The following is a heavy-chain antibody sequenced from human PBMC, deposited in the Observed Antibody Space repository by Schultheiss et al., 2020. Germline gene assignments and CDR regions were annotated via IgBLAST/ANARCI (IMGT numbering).Heavy chain of an antibody. D-gene: IGHD3-10*01. CDR2: IYWDDDK. CDR3: ARSHYYGSGSLYYYYGMDV. V-gene: IGHV2-5*02. Sequence: SGPTLVKPTQTLTLTCTFSGFSLSANAVGVGWVRQPPGKALEWLALIYWDDDKRYSPSLKSRLTITKDTSKNQVVLTMTNMDPVDTATYYCARSHYYGSGSLYYYYGMDVWGQGTTVTVSS. CDR1: GFSLSANAVG. J-gene: IGHJ6*02.